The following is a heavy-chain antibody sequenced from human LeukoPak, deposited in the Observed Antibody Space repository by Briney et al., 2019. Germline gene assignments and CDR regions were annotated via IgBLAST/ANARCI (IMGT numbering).Heavy chain of an antibody. CDR1: GGSISRTSYY. Sequence: SETLSLTCTVSGGSISRTSYYWAWIRQPPGKGLEWIGSIYYSGTTYYNPSLKSRVTISVDTSKNQFSLKLSSVTAADTTVYYCATRAFGSSWSHFDYWGQGTLVTVSS. D-gene: IGHD6-13*01. V-gene: IGHV4-39*01. J-gene: IGHJ4*02. CDR2: IYYSGTT. CDR3: ATRAFGSSWSHFDY.